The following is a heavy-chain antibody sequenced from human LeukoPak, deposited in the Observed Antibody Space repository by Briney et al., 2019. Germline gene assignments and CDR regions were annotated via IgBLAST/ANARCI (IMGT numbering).Heavy chain of an antibody. J-gene: IGHJ1*01. CDR1: GYTFTGYY. CDR2: INPNSGGT. V-gene: IGHV1-2*02. Sequence: ASVKVSCKASGYTFTGYYMHWVRQAPGQGLEWMGWINPNSGGTNYAQKCQGRVTMTRDTSISTAYMELSRLRSDDTAVYYCATDYGGNQYFQHWGQGTLVTVSS. D-gene: IGHD4-23*01. CDR3: ATDYGGNQYFQH.